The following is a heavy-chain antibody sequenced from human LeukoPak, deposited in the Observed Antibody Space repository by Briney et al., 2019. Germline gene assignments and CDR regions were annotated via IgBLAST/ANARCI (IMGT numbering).Heavy chain of an antibody. CDR2: ISAYNGNT. V-gene: IGHV1-18*01. CDR3: ARDRDILGIVLKWDTIPYDY. D-gene: IGHD2-8*01. J-gene: IGHJ4*02. CDR1: GYTFTSYG. Sequence: GASVKVSCKASGYTFTSYGISWVRQAPGQGLEWMGWISAYNGNTNYAQKFQGRVTMIIDTSSSTAYMELRSLGSDDTAVYYCARDRDILGIVLKWDTIPYDYWGQGTLVTVSS.